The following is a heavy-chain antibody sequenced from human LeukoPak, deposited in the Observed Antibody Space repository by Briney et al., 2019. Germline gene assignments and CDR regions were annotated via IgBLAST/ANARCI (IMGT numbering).Heavy chain of an antibody. J-gene: IGHJ6*03. V-gene: IGHV3-74*01. CDR3: ARPPTISSGWYGEYDYYYYMDV. CDR1: GFTFSSYW. CDR2: INSDGSST. Sequence: GGSLRLSCAASGFTFSSYWMHWVRQAPGKGLVWVSRINSDGSSTSYADSVKGRFTISRDNAKNTLYLQMNSLRAEDTAVYYCARPPTISSGWYGEYDYYYYMDVWGKGTTVTVSS. D-gene: IGHD6-19*01.